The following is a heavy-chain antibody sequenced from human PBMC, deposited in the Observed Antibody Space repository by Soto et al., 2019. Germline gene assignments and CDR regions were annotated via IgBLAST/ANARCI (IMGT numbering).Heavy chain of an antibody. V-gene: IGHV3-15*01. CDR3: TTVYPTRFGELFSYYYGMDA. D-gene: IGHD3-10*01. Sequence: GSLRLSCAASGFTFSNAWMSWVRQAPGKGLEWVGRIKSKTDGGTADYAAPVKGRFTISRDDSKNTLDLQMNSLKTEDTAVYYCTTVYPTRFGELFSYYYGMDAWGQGTTVTVSS. CDR2: IKSKTDGGTA. J-gene: IGHJ6*02. CDR1: GFTFSNAW.